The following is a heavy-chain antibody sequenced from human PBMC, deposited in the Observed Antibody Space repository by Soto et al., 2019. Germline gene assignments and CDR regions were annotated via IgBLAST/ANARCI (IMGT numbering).Heavy chain of an antibody. CDR1: GGSISSYY. J-gene: IGHJ5*02. D-gene: IGHD4-17*01. CDR2: IYYTGTT. Sequence: SETLSLTCTVSGGSISSYYWSWIRQPPGKGLEWIGYIYYTGTTNYNPSLKSRVTISVDTSKNQFSLKLSSVTAADTAVYYCKKLPWADYGGIFDPWGQGTLVTVS. CDR3: KKLPWADYGGIFDP. V-gene: IGHV4-59*01.